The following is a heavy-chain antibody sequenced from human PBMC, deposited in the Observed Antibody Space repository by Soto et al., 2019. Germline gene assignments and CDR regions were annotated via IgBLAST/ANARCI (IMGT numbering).Heavy chain of an antibody. V-gene: IGHV4-31*03. CDR2: IYYSGST. Sequence: QVQLQESGPGLVKPSQTLSLTCTVSGGSISSGGYYWSWIRQHPGKGLEWIGYIYYSGSTYYNPSLKSRVTISVDTSKNQFSLKLSSVTAADTAVYYCARERVVPAAPPEKPLRRSSWYFDLWGRGTLVTVSS. D-gene: IGHD2-2*01. CDR3: ARERVVPAAPPEKPLRRSSWYFDL. CDR1: GGSISSGGYY. J-gene: IGHJ2*01.